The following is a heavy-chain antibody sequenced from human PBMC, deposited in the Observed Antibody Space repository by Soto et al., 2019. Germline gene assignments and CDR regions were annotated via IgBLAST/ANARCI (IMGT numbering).Heavy chain of an antibody. CDR1: GRSFSCYY. Sequence: AETLALTCAFYGRSFSCYYWNWIRQPPGKGLEWGGEINHIGSTNYNPSLKSRVTISVDTSKNQYSLKLSSVTAADTAVYYCARGYGRKFDPWGQGTLVTVSS. CDR3: ARGYGRKFDP. CDR2: INHIGST. V-gene: IGHV4-34*01. D-gene: IGHD3-10*01. J-gene: IGHJ5*02.